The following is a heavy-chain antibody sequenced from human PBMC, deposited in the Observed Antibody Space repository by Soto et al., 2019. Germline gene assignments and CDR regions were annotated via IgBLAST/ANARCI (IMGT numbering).Heavy chain of an antibody. V-gene: IGHV4-30-2*01. CDR2: IYHSGST. CDR3: ARTGDFWSGYFDY. Sequence: SETLSLTCAVSGGSISSGGYSWSWIRQPPGKGLEWIGYIYHSGSTYYNPSLKSRVTISVDRSKNQFSLKLSSVTAADTAVYYCARTGDFWSGYFDYWGQGTLVTVSS. CDR1: GGSISSGGYS. D-gene: IGHD3-3*01. J-gene: IGHJ4*02.